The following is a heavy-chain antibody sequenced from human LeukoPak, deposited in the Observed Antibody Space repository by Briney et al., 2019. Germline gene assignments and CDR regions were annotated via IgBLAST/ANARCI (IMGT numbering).Heavy chain of an antibody. J-gene: IGHJ6*02. V-gene: IGHV3-7*04. Sequence: PGGSLRLSCASSVFTYCSYLMTGVRQAPEKGLEWVANIKQDGSETYYVDSVKGRFTISRDNAKNSLCLHMNSLRGEDSAVYYCARSGVPHGTDVWGQGTTVTVSS. CDR3: ARSGVPHGTDV. CDR2: IKQDGSET. CDR1: VFTYCSYL. D-gene: IGHD7-27*01.